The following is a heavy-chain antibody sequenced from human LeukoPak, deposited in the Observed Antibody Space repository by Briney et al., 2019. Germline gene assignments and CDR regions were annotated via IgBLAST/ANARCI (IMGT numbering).Heavy chain of an antibody. CDR1: GFTFSSYW. V-gene: IGHV3-74*01. Sequence: PGGSLRLSCAASGFTFSSYWMHWVRQAPGKGLVWVSRINTDGSSTSCADSVKGRFTISRDNAKNTLYLQMNSLRAEDTAVYHCARGNRITIFGVVITYYFDYWGQGTLVTVSS. CDR3: ARGNRITIFGVVITYYFDY. D-gene: IGHD3-3*01. CDR2: INTDGSST. J-gene: IGHJ4*02.